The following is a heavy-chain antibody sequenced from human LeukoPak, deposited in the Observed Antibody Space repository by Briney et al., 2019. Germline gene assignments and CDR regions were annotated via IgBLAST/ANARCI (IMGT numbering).Heavy chain of an antibody. D-gene: IGHD3-3*01. CDR3: ARDGTFPDFGRGSRSGMDV. Sequence: ASVKVSCKASGYTFTTFPINWVRQAPGQGLEWMGWINTNTGSPTYAQGLTGRFVFSLDTSVNVAYLQIGSLKAEDTAVYYCARDGTFPDFGRGSRSGMDVWGQGTTVTVSS. CDR1: GYTFTTFP. J-gene: IGHJ6*02. V-gene: IGHV7-4-1*04. CDR2: INTNTGSP.